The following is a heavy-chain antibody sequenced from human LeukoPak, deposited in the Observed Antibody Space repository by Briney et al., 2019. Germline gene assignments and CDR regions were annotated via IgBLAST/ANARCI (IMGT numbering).Heavy chain of an antibody. V-gene: IGHV1-69*06. CDR3: ARDADSYGVPHDY. D-gene: IGHD5-18*01. CDR1: GGTFSSYA. Sequence: SVKVSCKASGGTFSSYAISWVRQAPGQGLEWMGGIIPIFGTANYAQKFQGRVTITADKSTSTAYMELSSLRAEDTAVYYCARDADSYGVPHDYWGQGTLVTVSS. CDR2: IIPIFGTA. J-gene: IGHJ4*02.